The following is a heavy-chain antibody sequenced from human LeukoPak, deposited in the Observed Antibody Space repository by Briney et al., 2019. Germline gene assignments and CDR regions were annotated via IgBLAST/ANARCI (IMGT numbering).Heavy chain of an antibody. CDR1: GFTFSSYA. J-gene: IGHJ5*02. V-gene: IGHV3-23*01. CDR2: ISAGGVST. CDR3: AKGAGTDRT. Sequence: GGSLRLSCAASGFTFSSYAMSWVRQAPGKGLEWVSVISAGGVSTYYADSAKGRFTISRDNSKNTLYLQMNSLRAEDTAVYYCAKGAGTDRTWGQGTLVTVSS.